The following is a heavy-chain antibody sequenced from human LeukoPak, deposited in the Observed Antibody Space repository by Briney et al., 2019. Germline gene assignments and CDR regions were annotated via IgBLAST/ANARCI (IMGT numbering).Heavy chain of an antibody. J-gene: IGHJ4*02. CDR3: ARVAAKTVDY. CDR1: GGSIGRSSYY. Sequence: PSETLSLTCTVSGGSIGRSSYYWGWIRQPPGKGLGWIGNIYYSGSTNYNPSLKSRVTISVDMSKNQFSLKLSSVTAADTAFYYCARVAAKTVDYWGQGTLVTVSS. V-gene: IGHV4-39*07. CDR2: IYYSGST. D-gene: IGHD2-15*01.